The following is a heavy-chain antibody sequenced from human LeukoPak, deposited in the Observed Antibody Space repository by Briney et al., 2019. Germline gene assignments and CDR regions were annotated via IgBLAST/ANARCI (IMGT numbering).Heavy chain of an antibody. Sequence: GGSLRLSCTASGFTVSSNYMSWVRQAPGKGLEWVSVIYSGDSTYYADSVKGRFTISRDNSKNTLYLQMNSLRAEDTAVYYCARDLTIAAAPTDAFDIWGQGTMVTVSS. CDR2: IYSGDST. D-gene: IGHD6-13*01. J-gene: IGHJ3*02. CDR1: GFTVSSNY. CDR3: ARDLTIAAAPTDAFDI. V-gene: IGHV3-53*01.